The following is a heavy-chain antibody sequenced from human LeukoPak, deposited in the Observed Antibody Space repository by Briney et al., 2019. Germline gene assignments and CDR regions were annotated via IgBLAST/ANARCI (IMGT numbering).Heavy chain of an antibody. CDR1: GFTLSSYS. Sequence: TGGSLRLSCAVSGFTLSSYSMKWVRQAPGKGLEWVSSISSSSLYIYYGDSVKGRFTISRDNAKHSVYLQMNRLRAEDTAVYYCARAGSGYTSPSDYWGQGTLVTVSS. D-gene: IGHD6-13*01. CDR3: ARAGSGYTSPSDY. J-gene: IGHJ4*02. CDR2: ISSSSLYI. V-gene: IGHV3-21*01.